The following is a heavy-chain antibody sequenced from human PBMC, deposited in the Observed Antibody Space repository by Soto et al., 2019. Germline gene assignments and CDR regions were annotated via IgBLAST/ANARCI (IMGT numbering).Heavy chain of an antibody. CDR3: ARSRSTYCSSTSCTKYYFDY. V-gene: IGHV4-31*03. CDR2: IYYSGST. D-gene: IGHD2-2*01. Sequence: PSETLALTCTVSGGSISSGGYYWSWIRQHPGKGLEWIGYIYYSGSTYYNPSLKSRVTISVDTSKNQFSLKLSSVTAADTAVYYCARSRSTYCSSTSCTKYYFDYWGQGTLVTVSS. J-gene: IGHJ4*02. CDR1: GGSISSGGYY.